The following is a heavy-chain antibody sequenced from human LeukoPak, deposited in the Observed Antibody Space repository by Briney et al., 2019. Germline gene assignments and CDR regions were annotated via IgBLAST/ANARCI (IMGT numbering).Heavy chain of an antibody. V-gene: IGHV1-2*02. Sequence: GASVKVSCKASGYSFTGHYMHWVRQAPGQGLEWMGWINLYSGATNYAQKFQGRVTMTRDTSISTADMELSSLTSDDTAVYYCARVGGANYYYLDYWGQGTLVTVSS. CDR1: GYSFTGHY. D-gene: IGHD4/OR15-4a*01. CDR3: ARVGGANYYYLDY. J-gene: IGHJ4*02. CDR2: INLYSGAT.